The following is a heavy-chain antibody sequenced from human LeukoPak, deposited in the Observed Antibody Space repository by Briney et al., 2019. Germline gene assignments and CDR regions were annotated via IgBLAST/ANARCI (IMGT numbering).Heavy chain of an antibody. J-gene: IGHJ4*02. CDR3: GRDDNYYVGIAYSSGFDY. Sequence: GGSLSLSCAASGFTLSDHWMHWVRQAPGKGLVSVALIKIDGSTKTLAHSVKGRFTISRDNAKNTLYLQMNTLRGYYTSLFFFGRDDNYYVGIAYSSGFDYWGQGALVTVSS. CDR2: IKIDGSTK. D-gene: IGHD3-10*02. V-gene: IGHV3-74*01. CDR1: GFTLSDHW.